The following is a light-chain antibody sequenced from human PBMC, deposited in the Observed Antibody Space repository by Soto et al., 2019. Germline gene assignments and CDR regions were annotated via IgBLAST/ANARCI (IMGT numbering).Light chain of an antibody. CDR2: GAS. J-gene: IGKJ4*01. V-gene: IGKV3-20*01. CDR3: QQYGGSPRVT. CDR1: QSVSSNY. Sequence: EIVLTQSPGTLSLSPGERATLSCRASQSVSSNYLAWYQQKPRQAPRLLIYGASSRATVIPDRFIGSGSGTDFTLNISRLEPEDFAVYYCQQYGGSPRVTFGGGTKVDIK.